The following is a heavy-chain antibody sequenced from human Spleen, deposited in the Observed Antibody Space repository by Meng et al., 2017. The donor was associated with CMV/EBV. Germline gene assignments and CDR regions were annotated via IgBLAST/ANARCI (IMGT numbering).Heavy chain of an antibody. CDR3: ARDRTGSGSNSDY. D-gene: IGHD3-10*01. J-gene: IGHJ4*02. Sequence: GESLKISCVASGFTFSGYSMNWVRQTPGKGLEWVSSISSTSSNTYYSDSVKGRFTISRDNAKKSLNLQMNSLRAEDTAVYYCARDRTGSGSNSDYWGQGTLVTVSS. V-gene: IGHV3-21*01. CDR1: GFTFSGYS. CDR2: ISSTSSNT.